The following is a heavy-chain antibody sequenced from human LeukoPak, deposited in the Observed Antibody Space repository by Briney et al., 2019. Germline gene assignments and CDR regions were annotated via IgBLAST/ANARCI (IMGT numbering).Heavy chain of an antibody. V-gene: IGHV3-7*03. J-gene: IGHJ4*02. CDR3: ARDGSSYSYGFSWRSY. CDR2: IKQDGSEK. CDR1: GFPFSSYW. D-gene: IGHD5-18*01. Sequence: LGGSLRLSCAASGFPFSSYWMSWVRQAPGKGLEWVANIKQDGSEKYYVDSVKGRFTISRDNAKNSLYLQMNSLRAEDTAVYYCARDGSSYSYGFSWRSYWGQGTLVTVSS.